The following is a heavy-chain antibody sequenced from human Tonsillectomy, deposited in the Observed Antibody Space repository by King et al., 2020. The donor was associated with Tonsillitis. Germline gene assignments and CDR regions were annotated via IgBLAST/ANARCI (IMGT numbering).Heavy chain of an antibody. V-gene: IGHV3-9*01. CDR3: AKDRGMAARPGDLAYYFDY. J-gene: IGHJ4*02. Sequence: EVQLVESGGGLVQPGRSLRLSCAASGFTFDDYAMHWVRQAPGKGLEWVSGISWHSGSIGYADSVKGRFTISRDNAKNSLYLQMNSLRAEDTALYYCAKDRGMAARPGDLAYYFDYWGQGTLVTVSS. CDR1: GFTFDDYA. D-gene: IGHD6-6*01. CDR2: ISWHSGSI.